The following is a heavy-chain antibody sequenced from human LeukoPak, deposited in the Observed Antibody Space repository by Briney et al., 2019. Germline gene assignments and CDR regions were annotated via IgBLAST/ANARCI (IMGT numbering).Heavy chain of an antibody. CDR2: INHSGST. CDR1: GGSFSGYY. J-gene: IGHJ4*02. Sequence: SETLSLTCAVYGGSFSGYYWSWIRQPPGKGLEWIGEINHSGSTNYNPSLKSRVTISVDTSKNQFSLKLSSVTAADSAVYYCAREGYDYDFWSGYYRRFDYWGQGTLVTVSS. CDR3: AREGYDYDFWSGYYRRFDY. V-gene: IGHV4-34*01. D-gene: IGHD3-3*01.